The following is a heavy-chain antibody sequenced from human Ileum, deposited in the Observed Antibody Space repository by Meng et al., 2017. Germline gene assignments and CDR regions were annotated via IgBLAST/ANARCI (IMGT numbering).Heavy chain of an antibody. Sequence: GESLKISCVASGVTFSDDPMDWVRQAPGKGLEWVANIKQDGSEKHYVDSVEGRFTISRDNAKSSLYLQMNSLRAEDTAVYYCARDQGSYGNFQHWGQGTLVTVSS. CDR1: GVTFSDDP. J-gene: IGHJ1*01. D-gene: IGHD3-10*01. CDR2: IKQDGSEK. CDR3: ARDQGSYGNFQH. V-gene: IGHV3-7*01.